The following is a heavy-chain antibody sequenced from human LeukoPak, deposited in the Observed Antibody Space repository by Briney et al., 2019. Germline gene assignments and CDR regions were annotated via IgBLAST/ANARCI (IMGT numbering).Heavy chain of an antibody. Sequence: GGSLRLSCAASGFTFSSYGMHWVRQAPGKGLEWVAVIWYDGSNKYYADSVNGRFTISRDNSKNTLYLQMNSLRAEDTAVYYCARVRPLGYFDYWGQGTLVTVSS. CDR1: GFTFSSYG. CDR2: IWYDGSNK. D-gene: IGHD6-6*01. J-gene: IGHJ4*02. CDR3: ARVRPLGYFDY. V-gene: IGHV3-33*01.